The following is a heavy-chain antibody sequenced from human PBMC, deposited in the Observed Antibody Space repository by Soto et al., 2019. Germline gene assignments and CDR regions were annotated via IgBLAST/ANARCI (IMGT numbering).Heavy chain of an antibody. Sequence: QVQLVESGGGEVQPGRSLTISCAASGFTFSTYGMHWVRQTPGKGLEWVALISYHGTNKFYSDSVKGRFTISRDNFKNTLTLQMNSLRAEDTAVYSCAKDLQSYGDYDYYCYGMDVWGLGTRVTVSS. CDR1: GFTFSTYG. CDR2: ISYHGTNK. J-gene: IGHJ6*02. CDR3: AKDLQSYGDYDYYCYGMDV. V-gene: IGHV3-30*18. D-gene: IGHD4-17*01.